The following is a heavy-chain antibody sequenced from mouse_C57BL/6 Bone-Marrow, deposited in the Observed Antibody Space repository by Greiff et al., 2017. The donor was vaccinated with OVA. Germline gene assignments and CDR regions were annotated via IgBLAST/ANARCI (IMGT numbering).Heavy chain of an antibody. CDR3: ARGNRESYFDY. CDR2: ISYSGST. V-gene: IGHV3-8*01. CDR1: GYSITSDY. J-gene: IGHJ2*01. Sequence: EVNVVESGPGLAKPSQSLSLTCSVTGYSITSDYWNWIRKFPGNKLEYMGYISYSGSTYYNPSLKSRISITRDTSKNQYYLQLDSVTTENTATYYGARGNRESYFDYWGQGTTLTVSS. D-gene: IGHD5-2*01.